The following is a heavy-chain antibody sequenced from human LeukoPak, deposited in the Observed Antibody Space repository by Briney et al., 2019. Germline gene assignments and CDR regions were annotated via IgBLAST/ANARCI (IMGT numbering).Heavy chain of an antibody. CDR1: GDSVSSNSAA. V-gene: IGHV6-1*01. CDR3: AGSSSGCLNS. Sequence: SQTLSLTCAISGDSVSSNSAAWNWIRQSPSRGLEWLGRTYYRSTWNNDYAVSVTSRITINPDTSKNQFSLQMKTVTPEDTAVYCCAGSSSGCLNSWGQGTLVTVSS. D-gene: IGHD6-19*01. J-gene: IGHJ4*02. CDR2: TYYRSTWNN.